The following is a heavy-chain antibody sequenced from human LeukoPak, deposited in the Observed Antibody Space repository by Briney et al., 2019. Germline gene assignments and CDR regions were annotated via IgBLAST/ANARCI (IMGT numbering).Heavy chain of an antibody. Sequence: GESLKISCKGSGYSFTSYWIGWVRQMPGKGLEWMGIIYPGDSDTRYSPSFQGQVTISADKSISTAYLQWSSLKASDTAMYYCASGLYSSSWYSGRSYFDYWGQGTLVTVSS. J-gene: IGHJ4*02. D-gene: IGHD6-13*01. CDR1: GYSFTSYW. CDR3: ASGLYSSSWYSGRSYFDY. CDR2: IYPGDSDT. V-gene: IGHV5-51*01.